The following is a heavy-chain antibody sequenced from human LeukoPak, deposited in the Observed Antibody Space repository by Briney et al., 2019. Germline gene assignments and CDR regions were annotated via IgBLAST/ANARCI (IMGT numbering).Heavy chain of an antibody. CDR3: ASRRTQLPTAVFDY. CDR1: GGTFSSYA. V-gene: IGHV1-69*13. J-gene: IGHJ4*02. CDR2: IIPIFGTA. D-gene: IGHD1-14*01. Sequence: SVKVSCKASGGTFSSYAISWVRQAPGQGLEWMGGIIPIFGTANYAQKFQGRVTITADESTSTAYMELSSLRSEDTAVYYCASRRTQLPTAVFDYWGQGTLVTVSS.